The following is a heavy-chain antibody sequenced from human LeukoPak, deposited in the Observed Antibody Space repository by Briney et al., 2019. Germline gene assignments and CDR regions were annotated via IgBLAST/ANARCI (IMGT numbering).Heavy chain of an antibody. V-gene: IGHV4-59*06. CDR3: ARGELVFDY. CDR1: RGPISSFY. J-gene: IGHJ4*02. Sequence: PSETLSLTCTVSRGPISSFYWSWIRQHPEKGLEWIGYIYYGGSTFYNPSLKSGPTISLDTSKNQFSLKLRSVTAADTAVYYCARGELVFDYWGQGTLVTVSS. D-gene: IGHD1-1*01. CDR2: IYYGGST.